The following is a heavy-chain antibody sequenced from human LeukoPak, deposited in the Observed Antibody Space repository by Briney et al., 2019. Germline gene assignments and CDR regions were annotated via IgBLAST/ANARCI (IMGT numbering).Heavy chain of an antibody. CDR1: GGSISSSSYY. D-gene: IGHD2-2*01. J-gene: IGHJ6*03. CDR3: ARGHPARPAVGYYYYYMDV. Sequence: PSETLSLTCTVSGGSISSSSYYWGWIRQPPGKGLEWIGSIYYSGSTYYNPSLKSRVTISVDTSKNQFSLKLSSLTAADTAVYYCARGHPARPAVGYYYYYMDVWGKGTTLTVSS. V-gene: IGHV4-39*07. CDR2: IYYSGST.